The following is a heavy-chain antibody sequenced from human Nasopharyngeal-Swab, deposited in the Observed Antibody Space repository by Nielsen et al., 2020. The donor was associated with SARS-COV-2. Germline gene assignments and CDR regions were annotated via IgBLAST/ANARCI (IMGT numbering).Heavy chain of an antibody. CDR3: ACRTPRFDY. CDR2: FDPEDGET. V-gene: IGHV1-24*01. Sequence: ASVKVSCKVSGYTLTELSMHWVRQAPGKGLEWMGGFDPEDGETIYAQKFQGRVTITADESTSTAYMELSSLRSEDTAVYYCACRTPRFDYWGQGTLVTVSS. J-gene: IGHJ4*02. D-gene: IGHD5/OR15-5a*01. CDR1: GYTLTELS.